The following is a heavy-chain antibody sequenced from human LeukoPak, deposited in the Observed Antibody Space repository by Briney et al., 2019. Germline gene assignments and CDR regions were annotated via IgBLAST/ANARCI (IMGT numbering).Heavy chain of an antibody. Sequence: GGSLRLSCAASGFTFSNSWMSWVRQAPGKGLEWVAVIWSDGNNKYYADSVKGRFTISRDNSKNTLYLQMNSLRAEDTAVYYCARDMTYYYGMDVWGQGTTVTVSS. D-gene: IGHD3-16*01. CDR2: IWSDGNNK. J-gene: IGHJ6*02. CDR3: ARDMTYYYGMDV. CDR1: GFTFSNSW. V-gene: IGHV3-33*08.